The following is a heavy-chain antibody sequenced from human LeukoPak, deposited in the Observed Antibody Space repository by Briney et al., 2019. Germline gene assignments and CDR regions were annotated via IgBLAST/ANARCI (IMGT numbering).Heavy chain of an antibody. Sequence: ASVKVSCKASGYTFTGYYMHWVRQAPGQGLEWMGWINPNSGGTNYAQKFQGRVTMTRDTSLSTAYMELSRLRSDDTAVYYCARVRVTSSSDDYYYGMDVWGQGTTVTVSS. D-gene: IGHD4-4*01. J-gene: IGHJ6*02. CDR2: INPNSGGT. V-gene: IGHV1-2*02. CDR1: GYTFTGYY. CDR3: ARVRVTSSSDDYYYGMDV.